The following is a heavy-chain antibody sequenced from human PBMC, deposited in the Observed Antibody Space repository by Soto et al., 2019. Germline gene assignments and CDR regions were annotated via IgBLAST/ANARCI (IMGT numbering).Heavy chain of an antibody. D-gene: IGHD3-3*01. J-gene: IGHJ4*02. V-gene: IGHV1-69*13. CDR2: IIPISGSP. CDR3: ATFSGGSWSGITAY. CDR1: GGTFSISV. Sequence: SVKVSCKTSGGTFSISVISWVRQAPGQGLEWMGGIIPISGSPNYAQEFQGRVTITADDSTSTAYMELSSLRSEDTAVYYCATFSGGSWSGITAYWGQGTLVTVSS.